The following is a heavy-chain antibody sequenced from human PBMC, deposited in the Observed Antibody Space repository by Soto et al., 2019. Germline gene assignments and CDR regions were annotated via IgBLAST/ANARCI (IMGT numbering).Heavy chain of an antibody. J-gene: IGHJ3*02. D-gene: IGHD6-13*01. CDR3: AKLKAAAGNDAFDI. CDR2: ISYDGSNK. Sequence: QVQLVESGGGVVQPGRSLRLSCAASGFTFSSYGMHWVRQAPGKGLEWVAVISYDGSNKYYADSVKGRFTISRDNSKNKLYLQMNSLRAEDTAVYYCAKLKAAAGNDAFDIWGQGTMVTVSS. V-gene: IGHV3-30*18. CDR1: GFTFSSYG.